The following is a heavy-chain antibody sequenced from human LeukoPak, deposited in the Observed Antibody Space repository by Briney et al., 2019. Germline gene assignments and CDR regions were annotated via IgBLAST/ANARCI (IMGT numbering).Heavy chain of an antibody. D-gene: IGHD6-19*01. CDR3: ARESTVAGTLDY. J-gene: IGHJ4*02. V-gene: IGHV1-18*01. Sequence: ASVKVSCKASGGTFSSYAISWVRQAPGQGLEWMGWISAYNGNTNYAQKLQGRVTMTTDTSTSTAYMELRSLRSDDTAVYYCARESTVAGTLDYWGQGTLVTVSS. CDR1: GGTFSSYA. CDR2: ISAYNGNT.